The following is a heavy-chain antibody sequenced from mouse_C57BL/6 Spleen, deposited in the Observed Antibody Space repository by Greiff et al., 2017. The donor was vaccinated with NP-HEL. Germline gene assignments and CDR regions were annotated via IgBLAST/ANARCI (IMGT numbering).Heavy chain of an antibody. CDR2: INPSSGYT. D-gene: IGHD4-1*01. V-gene: IGHV1-7*01. Sequence: QVQLKQSGAELAKPGASVKLSCKASGYTFTSYWMHWVKQRPGQVLEWIGYINPSSGYTKYNQKFKDKATLTADKSSSTACMQLSSLTYEDSAVYYCARPANWEDYFDYWGQGTTLTVSS. CDR3: ARPANWEDYFDY. CDR1: GYTFTSYW. J-gene: IGHJ2*01.